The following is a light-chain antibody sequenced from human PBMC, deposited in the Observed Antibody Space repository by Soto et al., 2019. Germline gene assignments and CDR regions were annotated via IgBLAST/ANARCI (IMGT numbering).Light chain of an antibody. Sequence: EIVMTQSQATLSVSPGERATLSCRASQSVSINLAWYQQKPGQAPRLLIYGASIRATGIPVRFSGSGSGTEFTLAISSLKSDDCAVYYCQQYNNWPRTFGQGTKLEIK. CDR3: QQYNNWPRT. CDR2: GAS. J-gene: IGKJ2*01. CDR1: QSVSIN. V-gene: IGKV3-15*01.